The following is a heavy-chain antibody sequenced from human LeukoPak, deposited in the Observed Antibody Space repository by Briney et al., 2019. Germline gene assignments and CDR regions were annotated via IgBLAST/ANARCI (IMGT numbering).Heavy chain of an antibody. CDR3: AKGYYDYVWGSYYFDY. CDR2: ISRDSDST. V-gene: IGHV3-9*01. J-gene: IGHJ4*02. Sequence: GRSLRLSCAASGFPFDDKAMHWVRQAPGKGLEWVAGISRDSDSTGYADSVRGRFTSSRDNAKNSLYLQMNSLRAEDTAVYYCAKGYYDYVWGSYYFDYWGQGTLVTVSS. D-gene: IGHD3-16*01. CDR1: GFPFDDKA.